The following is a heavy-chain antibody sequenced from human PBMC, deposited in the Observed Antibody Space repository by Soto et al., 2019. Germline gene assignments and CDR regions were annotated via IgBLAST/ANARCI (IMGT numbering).Heavy chain of an antibody. CDR3: AKNRGGWKHPVPGPAYHLLQEL. Sequence: ASVKVSCKASGDTFTGYYMHWVRQAPGQGLEWMGWINPNSGGTNYAQKFQGWVTMTRDTSISTAYMELSRLRSDDTAVYYCAKNRGGWKHPVPGPAYHLLQELRGQGTTVPV. CDR1: GDTFTGYY. V-gene: IGHV1-2*04. D-gene: IGHD1-1*01. CDR2: INPNSGGT. J-gene: IGHJ6*02.